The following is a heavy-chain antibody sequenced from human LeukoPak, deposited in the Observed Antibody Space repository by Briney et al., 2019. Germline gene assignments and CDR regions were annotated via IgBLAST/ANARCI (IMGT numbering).Heavy chain of an antibody. CDR1: GFTFSSYW. CDR3: ASALRGYYYDSSGYSESFDY. Sequence: GGSLRLSCAASGFTFSSYWMSWVRQAPGKGLEWVADIKQDGSEKYYVDSVKGRFTISRDNAKNSLYLQMNSLGAEDTAVYYCASALRGYYYDSSGYSESFDYWGQGTLVTVSS. D-gene: IGHD3-22*01. V-gene: IGHV3-7*01. CDR2: IKQDGSEK. J-gene: IGHJ4*02.